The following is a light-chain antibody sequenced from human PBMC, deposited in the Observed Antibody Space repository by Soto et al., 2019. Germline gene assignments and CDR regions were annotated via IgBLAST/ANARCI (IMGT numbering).Light chain of an antibody. CDR3: KQYHDWPPLT. V-gene: IGKV3-15*01. CDR1: QSVGNN. J-gene: IGKJ4*01. CDR2: VAS. Sequence: EIVMTQSPATLSVSPGERATLSCRASQSVGNNLAWYQQQPGQAPRLLIHVASTRATVVPGRVSGSGSGTEFPLTIGSLQSEDFAVYYCKQYHDWPPLTFGGGTKVEIK.